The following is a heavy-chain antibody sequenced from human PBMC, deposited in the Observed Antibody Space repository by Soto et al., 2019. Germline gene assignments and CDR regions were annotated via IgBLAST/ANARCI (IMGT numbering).Heavy chain of an antibody. CDR2: ISYDGGKK. CDR3: AREMVESDYDHYYFDY. J-gene: IGHJ4*02. Sequence: QVQLVESGGGVVQPGRSLRLSCVASGFTFSSFGMHWVRQAPGKGLEWVAVISYDGGKKYNADSVTGRFSISRDISNNTLYLQMNSLRAEDTAVYYCAREMVESDYDHYYFDYWGQGTLVTVSS. D-gene: IGHD5-12*01. CDR1: GFTFSSFG. V-gene: IGHV3-30*03.